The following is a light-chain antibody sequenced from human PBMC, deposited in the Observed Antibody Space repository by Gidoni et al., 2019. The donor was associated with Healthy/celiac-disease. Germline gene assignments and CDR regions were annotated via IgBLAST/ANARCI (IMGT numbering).Light chain of an antibody. J-gene: IGLJ2*01. V-gene: IGLV3-19*01. CDR3: NSRDSSGNHVV. CDR1: SLRSYY. Sequence: SSELTHDPAVSVALGQTVRITCQGDSLRSYYASWYQQKPGQAPVLVIYGKNNRPSGIPDRFSGFSSGNTASLTITGAQAEEEADYYCNSRDSSGNHVVFGGGTKLTVL. CDR2: GKN.